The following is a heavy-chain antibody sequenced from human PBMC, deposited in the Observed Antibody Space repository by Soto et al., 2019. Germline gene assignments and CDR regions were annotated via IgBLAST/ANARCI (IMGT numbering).Heavy chain of an antibody. CDR3: SLHGPCSGGGCYPRLPYYYNYIDV. CDR1: GGSISSSSYY. Sequence: QLQLQESGPGLVWPSNTLSLTCTVSGGSISSSSYYWGWIRQPPGKGLEWIGNIYYSGSTYYNPSLESRVTNPVNASKNQFSLGLSPVPAAYTAVYCCSLHGPCSGGGCYPRLPYYYNYIDVWGKGTTVTVSS. J-gene: IGHJ6*03. CDR2: IYYSGST. V-gene: IGHV4-39*01. D-gene: IGHD2-15*01.